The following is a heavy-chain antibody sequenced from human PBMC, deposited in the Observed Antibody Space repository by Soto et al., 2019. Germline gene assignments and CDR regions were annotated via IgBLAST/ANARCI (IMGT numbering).Heavy chain of an antibody. V-gene: IGHV4-31*03. J-gene: IGHJ3*02. CDR3: ARDRSGYYQQATNAFDI. CDR2: IYYSGST. D-gene: IGHD3-3*01. CDR1: GGSISSGGYY. Sequence: SETLSLTCTVSGGSISSGGYYWSWIRQHPGKGLEWIGYIYYSGSTYYNPSLKSRGTISVDTSKNQFSLKLSSVTAADTAVYYCARDRSGYYQQATNAFDIWGQGTMVTVSS.